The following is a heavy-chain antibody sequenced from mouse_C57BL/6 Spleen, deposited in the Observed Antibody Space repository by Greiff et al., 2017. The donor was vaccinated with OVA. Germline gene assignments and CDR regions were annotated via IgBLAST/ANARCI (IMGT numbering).Heavy chain of an antibody. Sequence: DVLLVESGGGLVQPKGSVKLSCAASGFTFTTYAMHWVRQAPGKGMEWVARIRSKSSNYTTYYAVSVKDRFTISRDESQCMIYLQMHNLKADDTDMYYCVRGGGYYGACYAMDYWGQGTSVTVSS. V-gene: IGHV10-3*01. D-gene: IGHD1-1*01. CDR2: IRSKSSNYTT. CDR3: VRGGGYYGACYAMDY. CDR1: GFTFTTYA. J-gene: IGHJ4*01.